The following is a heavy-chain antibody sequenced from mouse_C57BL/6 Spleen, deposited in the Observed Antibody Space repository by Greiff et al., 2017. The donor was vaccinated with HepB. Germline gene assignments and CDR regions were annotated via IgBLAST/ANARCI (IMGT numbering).Heavy chain of an antibody. CDR3: ARRHARGGMDY. D-gene: IGHD3-3*01. V-gene: IGHV2-6*03. J-gene: IGHJ4*01. Sequence: VKLLESGPGLVAPSQSLSITCTVSGFSFTSYCVHWVRQPPGQGLEWLVVIWNDGSTTYNSALKYRLSIIKDNSNSQAFLKMNSLQTDDTAMYYCARRHARGGMDYWGQGTPVTVSS. CDR2: IWNDGST. CDR1: GFSFTSYC.